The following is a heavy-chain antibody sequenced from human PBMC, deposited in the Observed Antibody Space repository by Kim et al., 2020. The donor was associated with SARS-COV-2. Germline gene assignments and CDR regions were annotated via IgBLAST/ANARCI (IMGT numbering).Heavy chain of an antibody. CDR3: ARVATGGSGWYYFDS. CDR2: MSSSGGYT. D-gene: IGHD6-19*01. CDR1: GFTFSDYY. Sequence: GGSLRLSCAASGFTFSDYYMSWIRQTPGKGLEWLSYMSSSGGYTRYADSLEGRFTVSRDNARNSMFLQMDSLRLDDTAVYFCARVATGGSGWYYFDSWGQGTLVNVSS. V-gene: IGHV3-11*05. J-gene: IGHJ4*02.